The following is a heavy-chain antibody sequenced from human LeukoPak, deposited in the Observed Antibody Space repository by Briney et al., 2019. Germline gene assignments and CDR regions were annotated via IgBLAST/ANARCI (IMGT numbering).Heavy chain of an antibody. J-gene: IGHJ3*02. Sequence: GGSLRLSCAASGFTFSSYSMNWVRQAPGKGLEWVSSISSSSSYIYYADSVKGRFTISRDNSKNTLYPQMNSLRAEDTAVYYCAKIPSTYYYDSSGFLGAFDIWGQGTMVTVSS. CDR2: ISSSSSYI. D-gene: IGHD3-22*01. CDR3: AKIPSTYYYDSSGFLGAFDI. CDR1: GFTFSSYS. V-gene: IGHV3-21*01.